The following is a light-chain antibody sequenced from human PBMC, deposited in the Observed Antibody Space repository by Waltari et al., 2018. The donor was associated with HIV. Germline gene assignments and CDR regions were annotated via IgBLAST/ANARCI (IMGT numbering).Light chain of an antibody. V-gene: IGLV1-44*01. CDR1: TSNIGSNH. CDR2: DKK. Sequence: QSALTQAPSASGTPGQRVDISCSGATSNIGSNHVNWYQRPPGAAPKLLTYDKKKRAKGTTDRFYGSKTGATAAPAITGLQSDDEADSYCSTWDDNLNGPVFGGGTRLTVL. J-gene: IGLJ3*02. CDR3: STWDDNLNGPV.